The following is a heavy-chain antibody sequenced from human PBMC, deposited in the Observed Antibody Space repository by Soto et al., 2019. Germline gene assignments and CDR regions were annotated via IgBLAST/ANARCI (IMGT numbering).Heavy chain of an antibody. CDR3: ARIPRGRGYYYYYYGMDV. D-gene: IGHD2-15*01. Sequence: SETLSLTCAVYGGSFSGYYWSWIRQPPGKGLEWIGEINHSGSTNYNPSLKSRVTISVDTSKNQFSLKLSSVTAADTAVYYCARIPRGRGYYYYYYGMDVCGQGTTVTVSS. J-gene: IGHJ6*02. CDR1: GGSFSGYY. CDR2: INHSGST. V-gene: IGHV4-34*01.